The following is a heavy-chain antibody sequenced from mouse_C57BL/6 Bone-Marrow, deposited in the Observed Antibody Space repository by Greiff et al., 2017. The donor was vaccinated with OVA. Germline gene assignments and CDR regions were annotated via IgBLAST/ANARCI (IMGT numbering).Heavy chain of an antibody. D-gene: IGHD1-1*01. V-gene: IGHV1-26*01. J-gene: IGHJ4*01. CDR1: GYTFTDYY. CDR2: INPNNGGT. CDR3: ARKGLRGTPYRYAMDY. Sequence: VQLQQSGPELVKPGASVKISCKASGYTFTDYYMNWVKQSHGKSLEWIGDINPNNGGTSYNQKFKGKATLTVDKSSSTAYMELRSLTSEDSAVYYCARKGLRGTPYRYAMDYWGQGTSVTVSS.